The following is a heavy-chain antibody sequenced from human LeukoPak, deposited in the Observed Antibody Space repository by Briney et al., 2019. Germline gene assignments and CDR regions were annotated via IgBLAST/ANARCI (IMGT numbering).Heavy chain of an antibody. Sequence: PSETLSLTCAVSGYSISSGYYWGWIRQPPGKGLEWIGGIYHSGSTYYNPSLKSRVTISVDTSKNQFSLKLSSVTAADTAVYYCASNDSQDAFDIWGQGTMVTVSS. J-gene: IGHJ3*02. CDR2: IYHSGST. V-gene: IGHV4-38-2*01. CDR3: ASNDSQDAFDI. CDR1: GYSISSGYY. D-gene: IGHD3-22*01.